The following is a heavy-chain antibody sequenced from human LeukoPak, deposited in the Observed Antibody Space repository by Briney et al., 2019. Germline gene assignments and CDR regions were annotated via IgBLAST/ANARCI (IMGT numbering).Heavy chain of an antibody. Sequence: SETLSLTCTVSGVSVSSGSYYWSWLRPPPGKGLEWIGFTSYSGSTNYNPSPKSRVTISADTSKNQFSLNLSSVTAADTALYYCAIVPGGGTAANWGQGTMVTVSS. CDR2: TSYSGST. CDR1: GVSVSSGSYY. J-gene: IGHJ3*01. CDR3: AIVPGGGTAAN. D-gene: IGHD1-7*01. V-gene: IGHV4-61*01.